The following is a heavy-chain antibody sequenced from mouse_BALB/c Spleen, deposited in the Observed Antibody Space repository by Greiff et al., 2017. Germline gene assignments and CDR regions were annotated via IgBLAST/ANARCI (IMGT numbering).Heavy chain of an antibody. J-gene: IGHJ4*01. Sequence: QVQLQQSGAELAKPGASVKMSCKASGYTFTSYWMHWVKQRPGQGLEWIGYINPSTGYTEYNQKFKDKATLTADKSSSTAYMQLSSLTSEDSAVYYCADGNLYYYAMDYWGQGTSVTVSS. D-gene: IGHD2-1*01. CDR2: INPSTGYT. CDR3: ADGNLYYYAMDY. V-gene: IGHV1-7*01. CDR1: GYTFTSYW.